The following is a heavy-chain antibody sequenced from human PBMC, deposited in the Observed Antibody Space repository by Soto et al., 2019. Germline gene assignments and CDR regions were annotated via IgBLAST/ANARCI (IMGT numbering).Heavy chain of an antibody. CDR1: GGSFSGYY. CDR2: INQSVSI. Sequence: SETLSLTCAVSGGSFSGYYWSWIRQSPGKGLEWIGEINQSVSIISSPSLKSRVTISVDTSKNQFSLKLRSVTAADTAAYYCASGTSLIVEVHRDASDKYYCDYLSQGTMVTVSA. V-gene: IGHV4-34*01. CDR3: ASGTSLIVEVHRDASDKYYCDY. J-gene: IGHJ4*02. D-gene: IGHD2-15*01.